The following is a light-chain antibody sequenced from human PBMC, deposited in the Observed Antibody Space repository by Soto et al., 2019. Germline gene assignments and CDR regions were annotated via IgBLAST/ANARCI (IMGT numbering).Light chain of an antibody. Sequence: QSVLTQPASVSGSPGQSITISCTGTSSDVGDYKYVSWYQQHPGKAPKRKIYEVTNRPSGVSNRFSGSKSGYTASLTISGLQAEDEADYYCSSYISGTNLVFGGGTKLTVL. V-gene: IGLV2-14*01. J-gene: IGLJ2*01. CDR3: SSYISGTNLV. CDR2: EVT. CDR1: SSDVGDYKY.